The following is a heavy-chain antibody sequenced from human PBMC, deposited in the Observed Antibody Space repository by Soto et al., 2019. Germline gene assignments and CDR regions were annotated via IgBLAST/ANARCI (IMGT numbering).Heavy chain of an antibody. D-gene: IGHD5-18*01. J-gene: IGHJ6*02. CDR2: IYYSGIS. Sequence: SETLSLTCTVSGGSTSSGGFYWSWIRQHPGKGLEWIGYIYYSGISYYNPSLKSRVSISLDTSRNQFSMTLNSVTAADTAFYYCARNGYPYGMDVWRQGATGTFSS. V-gene: IGHV4-31*03. CDR3: ARNGYPYGMDV. CDR1: GGSTSSGGFY.